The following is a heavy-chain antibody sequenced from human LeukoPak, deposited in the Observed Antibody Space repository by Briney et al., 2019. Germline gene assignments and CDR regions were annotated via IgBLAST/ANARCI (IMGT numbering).Heavy chain of an antibody. Sequence: GGSLGLSCAASGFTFDDYAMHWVRQAPGKGLEWVSLISGDGGSTYYADSVKGRFTISRDNSKNSLYLQMNSLRTEDTALYYCAKEAYSSSWYGNDYWGQGTLVTVSS. D-gene: IGHD6-13*01. J-gene: IGHJ4*02. CDR2: ISGDGGST. V-gene: IGHV3-43*02. CDR3: AKEAYSSSWYGNDY. CDR1: GFTFDDYA.